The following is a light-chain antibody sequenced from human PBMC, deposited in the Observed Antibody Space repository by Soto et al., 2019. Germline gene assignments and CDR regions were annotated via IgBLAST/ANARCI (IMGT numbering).Light chain of an antibody. V-gene: IGKV1-5*01. CDR2: DAS. CDR1: QSISSW. J-gene: IGKJ1*01. Sequence: GDRVTITCRASQSISSWLAWYQQKPGKAPKLLIYDASSLESGVPSRFSGSGSGTEFTLTISSLQPDDFASYYCQQYNIYPWTFGKGTKVEIK. CDR3: QQYNIYPWT.